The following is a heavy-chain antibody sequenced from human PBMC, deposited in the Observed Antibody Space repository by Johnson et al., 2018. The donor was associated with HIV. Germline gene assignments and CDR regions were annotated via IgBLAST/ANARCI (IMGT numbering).Heavy chain of an antibody. D-gene: IGHD3-3*01. CDR3: ARAQTYYNFWSGYDAFDI. J-gene: IGHJ3*02. CDR1: GFTFSSYA. Sequence: QVQLVESGGGVVQPGRSLRLSCAASGFTFSSYAMHWVRQAPGKGLEWVAVISYDASNRYYADSVKGRFTISRDNSKNTLFLQMNSLRVEDTAVYYCARAQTYYNFWSGYDAFDIWGQGTMVTVSS. CDR2: ISYDASNR. V-gene: IGHV3-30*04.